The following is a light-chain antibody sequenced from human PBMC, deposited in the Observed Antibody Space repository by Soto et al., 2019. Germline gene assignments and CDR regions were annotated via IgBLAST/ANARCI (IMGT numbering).Light chain of an antibody. CDR1: RGSIASNY. Sequence: NFMLTQPHSVSESPGKTVTISCTRSRGSIASNYVQWYQQRPGCAPTTMIYEDNRRPSGVPARFSGSIDSSSNSASHTVSGLKTEDEADYYCHSYYPPNWGFGGGTKLTVL. CDR3: HSYYPPNWG. V-gene: IGLV6-57*03. J-gene: IGLJ2*01. CDR2: EDN.